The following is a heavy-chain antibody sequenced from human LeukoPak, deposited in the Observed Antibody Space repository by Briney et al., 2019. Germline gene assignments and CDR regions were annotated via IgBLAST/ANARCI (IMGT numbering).Heavy chain of an antibody. Sequence: GGSLRLSCAASGFTFSSYAMHWVRQAPGKGLEWVAVISYDGSNKYYADSVKGRFTISRDNSKNTLYLQMNSLRAEDTAVSYCAREGIVSEPHYYYMDVWGKGTTVTVSS. CDR1: GFTFSSYA. CDR2: ISYDGSNK. D-gene: IGHD3-22*01. CDR3: AREGIVSEPHYYYMDV. V-gene: IGHV3-30-3*01. J-gene: IGHJ6*03.